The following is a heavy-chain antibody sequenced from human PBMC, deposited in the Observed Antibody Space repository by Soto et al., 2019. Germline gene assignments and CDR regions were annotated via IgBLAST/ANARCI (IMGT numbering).Heavy chain of an antibody. J-gene: IGHJ3*02. CDR2: IYYSGSSGST. D-gene: IGHD1-1*01. V-gene: IGHV4-59*01. CDR3: ARMNQLAPKRNAFDI. Sequence: PSETLSLTCTVSGVSISSYYWTWTRQPPGKGLEWIGYIYYSGSSGSTNYSPSLKSRVTMSADTSKNQFSLKLSSVTAADTAVYYCARMNQLAPKRNAFDIWGQGTMVTVSS. CDR1: GVSISSYY.